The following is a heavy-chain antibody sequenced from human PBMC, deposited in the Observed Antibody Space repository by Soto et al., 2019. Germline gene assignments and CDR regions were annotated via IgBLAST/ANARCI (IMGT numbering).Heavy chain of an antibody. Sequence: VQLVQSGAEVKKPGASVKVSCKASGYTFIHYYIHWVRQAPGQGLEWMAIINPNGGSTNYAQKFRGRVTGTSDTSTPTVSLERNTLGSADTAVYFCAISLLQGDFWGQGTLVTVSS. CDR3: AISLLQGDF. J-gene: IGHJ4*02. CDR2: INPNGGST. D-gene: IGHD2-21*01. V-gene: IGHV1-46*01. CDR1: GYTFIHYY.